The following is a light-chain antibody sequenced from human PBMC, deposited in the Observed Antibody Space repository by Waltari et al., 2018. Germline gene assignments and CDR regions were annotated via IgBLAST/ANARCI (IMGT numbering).Light chain of an antibody. Sequence: DIQMTQSPSTLSASVGDRVPSSCRASETINTYINWYQQKPGEPPKLLIYFASNLQSRVPLRFTGRGSGTDFTLTISDLQSEDFATYYCQQTHTRPATFGPGTRVDVK. J-gene: IGKJ3*01. CDR2: FAS. V-gene: IGKV1-39*01. CDR1: ETINTY. CDR3: QQTHTRPAT.